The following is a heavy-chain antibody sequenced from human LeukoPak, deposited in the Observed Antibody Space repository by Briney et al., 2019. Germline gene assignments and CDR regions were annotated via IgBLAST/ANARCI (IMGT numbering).Heavy chain of an antibody. D-gene: IGHD2-21*01. CDR3: ARADRLHGGPYLIGP. V-gene: IGHV1-2*02. J-gene: IGHJ5*02. CDR2: INPNSGGT. Sequence: ASVKVSCKTSGYSFTDYYMHWVRQAPGQGLEWMGWINPNSGGTSSAQKFQGRVTMTRDTSIRTVYMEVSWLTSDDTAIYYCARADRLHGGPYLIGPWGQGTLVAVSS. CDR1: GYSFTDYY.